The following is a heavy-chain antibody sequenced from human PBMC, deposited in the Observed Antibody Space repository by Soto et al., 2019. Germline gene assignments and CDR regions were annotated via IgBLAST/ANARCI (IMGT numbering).Heavy chain of an antibody. V-gene: IGHV1-3*01. D-gene: IGHD3-10*01. CDR2: INAGNGNT. CDR3: ARVLGLWFGSSVGYFDY. CDR1: GYTFTSYA. J-gene: IGHJ4*02. Sequence: QVQLVQSGAEVKKPGASVKVSCKASGYTFTSYAMHWVRQAPGQRLEWMGWINAGNGNTKYSQKFQGRVTITRDTSASTAYMELSSLRSEDTAVYYCARVLGLWFGSSVGYFDYWGQGTLVTVSS.